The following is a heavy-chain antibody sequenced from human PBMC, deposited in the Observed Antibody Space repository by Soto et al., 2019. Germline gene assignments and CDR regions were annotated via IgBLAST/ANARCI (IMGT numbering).Heavy chain of an antibody. CDR3: ARHPTVTEYYFDY. CDR2: IYYSGTT. CDR1: GYSISSSNW. Sequence: SETLSLTCAVSGYSISSSNWWGWIRQPPGKGLEWIGYIYYSGTTYYNPSLKSRVTISVDTSKNQFSLKLTSVTAADTAVYYCARHPTVTEYYFDYWGQGTLVTVSS. J-gene: IGHJ4*02. D-gene: IGHD4-17*01. V-gene: IGHV4-28*01.